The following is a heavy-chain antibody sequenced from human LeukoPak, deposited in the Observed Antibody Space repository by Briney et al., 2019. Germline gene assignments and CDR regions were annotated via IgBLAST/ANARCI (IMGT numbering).Heavy chain of an antibody. V-gene: IGHV4-59*01. CDR1: GGSISSYY. CDR2: IYYSGST. CDR3: ARVVDPEWFGEPPGAFDI. Sequence: PSETLSLTCTVSGGSISSYYWSWIRQPPGKGLEWIGYIYYSGSTNYNPSLKSRVTISVDTSKNQFSLKLSSVTAADTAVYYCARVVDPEWFGEPPGAFDIWGQGTMVTVSS. J-gene: IGHJ3*02. D-gene: IGHD3-10*01.